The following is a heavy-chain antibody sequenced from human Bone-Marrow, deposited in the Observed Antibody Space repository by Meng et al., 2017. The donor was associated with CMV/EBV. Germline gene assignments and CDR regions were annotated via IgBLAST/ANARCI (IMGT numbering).Heavy chain of an antibody. D-gene: IGHD7-27*01. Sequence: LTGSVSEASNSGYYCNWIRQPAGKGLEWIGLIYISGTTKYNPSLKSRVTISVDKSKNQFSLKLSAVSAADTAVYYCARGLGIGEIDYWGQGALVTVSS. CDR2: IYISGTT. V-gene: IGHV4-4*07. CDR3: ARGLGIGEIDY. J-gene: IGHJ4*02. CDR1: EASNSGYY.